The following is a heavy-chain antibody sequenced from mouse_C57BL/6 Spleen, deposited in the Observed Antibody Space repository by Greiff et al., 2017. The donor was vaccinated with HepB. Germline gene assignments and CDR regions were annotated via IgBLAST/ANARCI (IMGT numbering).Heavy chain of an antibody. CDR1: GYAFSSYW. CDR3: AREGYSNYDY. Sequence: VKLQESGAELVKPGASVKISCKASGYAFSSYWMNWVKQRPGKGLEWIGQIYPGDGDTNYNGKFKGKATLTADKSSSTAYMQLSSLTSEDSAVYFCAREGYSNYDYWGQGTTLTVSS. D-gene: IGHD2-5*01. J-gene: IGHJ2*01. V-gene: IGHV1-80*01. CDR2: IYPGDGDT.